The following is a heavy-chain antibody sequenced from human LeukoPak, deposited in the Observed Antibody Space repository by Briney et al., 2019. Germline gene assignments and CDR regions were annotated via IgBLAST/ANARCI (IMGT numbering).Heavy chain of an antibody. D-gene: IGHD5-18*01. V-gene: IGHV4-59*01. J-gene: IGHJ4*02. CDR3: ARYGSSPATYFDC. Sequence: SETLSLTCSVSGGSISGYYWSWIRQPPGKGLEWIGWVYYDGGTSYNPSLKNRVSISVDTSENQFSLKLSSVTAADTAMYYCARYGSSPATYFDCWGQGPLVTVSS. CDR2: VYYDGGT. CDR1: GGSISGYY.